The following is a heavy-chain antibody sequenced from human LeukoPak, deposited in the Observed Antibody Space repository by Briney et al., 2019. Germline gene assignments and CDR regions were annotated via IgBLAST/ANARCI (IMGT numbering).Heavy chain of an antibody. J-gene: IGHJ5*02. CDR3: AREPDA. CDR1: GDSIRGSNYH. V-gene: IGHV4-39*07. CDR2: VHHTGRA. Sequence: SETLSLTCTVSGDSIRGSNYHWGWIRQPPGKGLEWLGTVHHTGRAFYNPSLRGRTTVSVDTSKNEFSLKLTSVTAADTAVYYCAREPDAWGQGILVIVSS.